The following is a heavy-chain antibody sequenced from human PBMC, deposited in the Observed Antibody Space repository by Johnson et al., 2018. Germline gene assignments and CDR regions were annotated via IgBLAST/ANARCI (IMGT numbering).Heavy chain of an antibody. CDR3: ARPRGYGDGRDAFDI. CDR2: IYPGDSDT. J-gene: IGHJ3*02. D-gene: IGHD4-17*01. V-gene: IGHV5-51*01. CDR1: GYSFTSYW. Sequence: VQLVQSGAEVKKPGESLKISCKGSGYSFTSYWIGWVRQMPGKGLEWMGIIYPGDSDTRYSPSFQGQVTISADKSCSTACLQWSSLKAPDPAMYYGARPRGYGDGRDAFDIWGQGTMVTVSS.